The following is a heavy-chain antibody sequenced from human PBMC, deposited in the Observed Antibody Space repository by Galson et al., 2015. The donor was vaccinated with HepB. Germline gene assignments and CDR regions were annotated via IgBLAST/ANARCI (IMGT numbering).Heavy chain of an antibody. J-gene: IGHJ4*02. CDR1: GYTFTSYG. CDR2: ISAYNGNT. Sequence: SVKVSCKASGYTFTSYGISWVRQAPGQGLEWMGWISAYNGNTNYAQKLQGRVTMTTDTSTSTANMELRSLRSDDTAVYYCARESGYSSSPNDYWGQGTLVTVSS. CDR3: ARESGYSSSPNDY. D-gene: IGHD6-13*01. V-gene: IGHV1-18*01.